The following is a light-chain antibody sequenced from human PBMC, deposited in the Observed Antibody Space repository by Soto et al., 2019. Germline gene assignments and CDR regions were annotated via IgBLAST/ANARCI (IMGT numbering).Light chain of an antibody. CDR1: QSVSSY. Sequence: EIVLTQSPATLSLSPGERATLSCRTSQSVSSYLAWYQQKPGQAPRLLIYDASNRATVIPARFSGIGSWTDFTLTISSLEPEDFAVYYCQHRSNWPFNFGPGTKVDIK. CDR3: QHRSNWPFN. CDR2: DAS. V-gene: IGKV3-11*01. J-gene: IGKJ3*01.